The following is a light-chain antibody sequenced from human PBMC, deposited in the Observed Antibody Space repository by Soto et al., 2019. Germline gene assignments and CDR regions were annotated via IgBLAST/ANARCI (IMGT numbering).Light chain of an antibody. Sequence: EIVLTQSPGTLSLSPGERATISCRASQSVSSSYLAWYQQKPGQATRLLIYGASSRATGIPDRFSGSGSGTDFTLTFSRLEPEDFAVYYCQQYGSSPPTFGQGTKVDIK. CDR2: GAS. V-gene: IGKV3-20*01. CDR1: QSVSSSY. J-gene: IGKJ1*01. CDR3: QQYGSSPPT.